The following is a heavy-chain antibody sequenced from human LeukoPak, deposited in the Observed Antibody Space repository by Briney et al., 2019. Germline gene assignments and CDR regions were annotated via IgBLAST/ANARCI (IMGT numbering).Heavy chain of an antibody. V-gene: IGHV4-59*11. CDR3: ARLLDNDSSGDPDTFDM. Sequence: SETLSLTCSVSGGSMSGHYWSWIRQPPGKGLEWIGYVYYSGKTQYNPSLQRRVTISADTSKNLFSLKVTSATAADAAVYYCARLLDNDSSGDPDTFDMWGQGTVGTVSS. D-gene: IGHD3-22*01. CDR2: VYYSGKT. J-gene: IGHJ3*02. CDR1: GGSMSGHY.